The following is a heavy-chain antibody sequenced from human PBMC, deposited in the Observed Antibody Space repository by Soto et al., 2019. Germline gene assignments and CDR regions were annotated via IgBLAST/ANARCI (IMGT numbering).Heavy chain of an antibody. CDR3: ASEVYFGGVFDI. V-gene: IGHV3-48*04. Sequence: GGSLRLSCAASGFTFSTYSMNWVRQAPGKGLEWLSYISGDSSTIYQADSVKGRFTISRDNAKNTLYLQMNSLRAEDTAVYYCASEVYFGGVFDIWGQGTKVTVSS. CDR1: GFTFSTYS. CDR2: ISGDSSTI. D-gene: IGHD3-16*01. J-gene: IGHJ3*02.